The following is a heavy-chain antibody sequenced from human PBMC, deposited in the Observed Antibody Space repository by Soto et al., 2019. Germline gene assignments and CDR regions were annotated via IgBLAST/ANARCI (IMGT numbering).Heavy chain of an antibody. Sequence: PSETLSLTCTVSGGSIRSGGYYWSWIRQHPGKGLEWIGDIYYSGSTHYNPSVKSRVIMSVDTSKNQFSLKLSSVTAANTAVYYCAIQSTVVTPQLVLDIWGQGTMVTVSS. CDR3: AIQSTVVTPQLVLDI. D-gene: IGHD4-17*01. CDR1: GGSIRSGGYY. CDR2: IYYSGST. V-gene: IGHV4-31*03. J-gene: IGHJ3*02.